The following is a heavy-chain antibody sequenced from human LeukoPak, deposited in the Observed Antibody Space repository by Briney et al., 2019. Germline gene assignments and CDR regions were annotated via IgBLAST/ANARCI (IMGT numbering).Heavy chain of an antibody. V-gene: IGHV4-4*07. CDR2: IYTSGST. J-gene: IGHJ4*02. CDR1: GGSINSYY. Sequence: PSETLSLTCTVSGGSINSYYWSWIRQPAGKGLEWIGRIYTSGSTNYNPSLKSRVTISLDKSKNQFSLPLSSVTAADTAVYYCARAPLRYCSGGSFYSDFDYWGQGTLVTVSS. CDR3: ARAPLRYCSGGSFYSDFDY. D-gene: IGHD2-15*01.